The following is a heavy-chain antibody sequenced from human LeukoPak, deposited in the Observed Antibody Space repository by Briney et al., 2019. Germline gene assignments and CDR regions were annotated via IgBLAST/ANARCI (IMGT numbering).Heavy chain of an antibody. J-gene: IGHJ4*02. Sequence: ASVKVSCKASGYTFTGYYMHWVRQAPGQGLEWMGWINPNSGGTNYAQKFQGWVTMTRDTSISTAYMELSRLRSDDTAVYYCAIFSQYSSGWPSPFDYWGQGTLVTVSS. CDR3: AIFSQYSSGWPSPFDY. CDR2: INPNSGGT. V-gene: IGHV1-2*04. D-gene: IGHD6-19*01. CDR1: GYTFTGYY.